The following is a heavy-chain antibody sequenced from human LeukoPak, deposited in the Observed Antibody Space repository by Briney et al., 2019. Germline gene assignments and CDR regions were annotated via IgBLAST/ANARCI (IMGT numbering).Heavy chain of an antibody. Sequence: PGGSLRLSCAASGFTFTNYWMSWVRQAPGKGLEWVAVISYDGSNKYYADSVKGRFTISRDNSKNTLYLQMNSLRAEDTAVYYCAREKAAGAFDYWGQGTLVTVSS. CDR3: AREKAAGAFDY. V-gene: IGHV3-30-3*01. J-gene: IGHJ4*02. CDR2: ISYDGSNK. CDR1: GFTFTNYW. D-gene: IGHD6-13*01.